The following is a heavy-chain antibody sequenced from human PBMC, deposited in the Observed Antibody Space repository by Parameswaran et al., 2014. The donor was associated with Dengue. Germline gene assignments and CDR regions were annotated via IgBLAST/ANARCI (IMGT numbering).Heavy chain of an antibody. CDR3: ARAHDY. Sequence: ASETLSLTCAVYGGSFSGYYWSWIRQPPGKGLEWIGEINHSGSTNYNPSLKSRVTISVDTSKNQFSLKLSSVTAADTAVYYCARAHDYWGQGTLVTVSS. J-gene: IGHJ4*02. CDR2: INHSGST. V-gene: IGHV4-34*01. CDR1: GGSFSGYY.